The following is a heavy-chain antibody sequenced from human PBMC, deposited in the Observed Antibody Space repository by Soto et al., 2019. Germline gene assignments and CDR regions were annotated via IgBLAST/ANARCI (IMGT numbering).Heavy chain of an antibody. CDR2: IWYDGSNK. V-gene: IGHV3-33*01. CDR1: GFTFSSYG. D-gene: IGHD1-1*01. Sequence: GGSLRLSCAASGFTFSSYGMHWVRQAPGKGLEWVAVIWYDGSNKYYADSVKGRFTISRDNSKNTLYLQMNSLRAEDTAVYYCASSRVSWNLYYYYGMDVWGQGTTVTVAS. J-gene: IGHJ6*02. CDR3: ASSRVSWNLYYYYGMDV.